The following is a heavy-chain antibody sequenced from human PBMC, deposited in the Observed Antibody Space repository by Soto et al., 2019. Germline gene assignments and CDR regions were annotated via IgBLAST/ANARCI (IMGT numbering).Heavy chain of an antibody. CDR1: GGTFSSYA. Sequence: QVQLVQSGAEVKKPGSSVKVSCKASGGTFSSYAISWVRQAPGQGLEWMGGIIPIFGTANYAQKFQGRVTITADESTSTAYMELSSLRSEDTDVYDCARVIVKMVREQPNWFDPWGQGTLVTVSS. CDR3: ARVIVKMVREQPNWFDP. V-gene: IGHV1-69*01. D-gene: IGHD3-10*01. J-gene: IGHJ5*02. CDR2: IIPIFGTA.